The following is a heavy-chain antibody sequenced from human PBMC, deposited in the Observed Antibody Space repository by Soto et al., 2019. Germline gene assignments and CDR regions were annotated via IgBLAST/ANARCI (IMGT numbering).Heavy chain of an antibody. V-gene: IGHV4-61*01. Sequence: SETRSLSCSVSSGSVSRRHCYWSWVGKPPRKGLEWSGYIHYSGSTNYNPSLKSRVNISVDTSKNQFSLKLSSVTAADTAVYYCARDQGYYYDSSGYYPHYYYYSGMHVSGHGTTVT. J-gene: IGHJ6*02. CDR3: ARDQGYYYDSSGYYPHYYYYSGMHV. D-gene: IGHD3-22*01. CDR2: IHYSGST. CDR1: SGSVSRRHCY.